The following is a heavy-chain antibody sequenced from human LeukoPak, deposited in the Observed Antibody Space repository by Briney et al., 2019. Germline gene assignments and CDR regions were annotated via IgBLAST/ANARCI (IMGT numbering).Heavy chain of an antibody. CDR1: GFTFSNAW. CDR3: TTGDYGDYGFYDY. J-gene: IGHJ4*02. CDR2: IKSKPDGGTT. Sequence: GGSLRLSCAVSGFTFSNAWMSWVRQAPGKGLEWVGRIKSKPDGGTTDYAAPVKGRFTIPRDDSKNTLYLQMNSLKTEDTAVYYCTTGDYGDYGFYDYWGQGTLVTVSS. D-gene: IGHD4-17*01. V-gene: IGHV3-15*01.